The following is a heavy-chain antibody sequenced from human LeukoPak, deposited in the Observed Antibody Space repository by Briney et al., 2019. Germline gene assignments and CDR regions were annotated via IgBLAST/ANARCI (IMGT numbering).Heavy chain of an antibody. CDR3: ASIVSGANSDGWDYYYHGMDV. J-gene: IGHJ6*02. D-gene: IGHD4/OR15-4a*01. CDR1: GVTFSSYS. CDR2: ISSSRSYI. Sequence: PGGSLRLSCAASGVTFSSYSMNWVRQAPGKGLEWVSSISSSRSYIYYADSVKGRFTISRDNAKNSLYLEMNSLRAEDTAVSYCASIVSGANSDGWDYYYHGMDVWGQGTTVTVSS. V-gene: IGHV3-21*01.